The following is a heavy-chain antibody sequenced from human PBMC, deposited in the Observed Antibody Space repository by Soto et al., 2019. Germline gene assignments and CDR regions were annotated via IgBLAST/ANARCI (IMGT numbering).Heavy chain of an antibody. J-gene: IGHJ6*02. CDR2: MNPNSGNT. CDR3: ARGRENYYYYYGMDV. Sequence: AASVKVSCKASGYTFTSYDINWVRQATGQGLEWMGWMNPNSGNTGYAQKFQGRVTMTRNTSISTAYMELSSLRSEDTAVYYCARGRENYYYYYGMDVWGQGTTVTVSS. V-gene: IGHV1-8*01. CDR1: GYTFTSYD. D-gene: IGHD1-26*01.